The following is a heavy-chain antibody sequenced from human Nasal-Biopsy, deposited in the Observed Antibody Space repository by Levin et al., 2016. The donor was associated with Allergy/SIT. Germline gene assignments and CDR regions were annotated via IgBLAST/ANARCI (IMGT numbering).Heavy chain of an antibody. CDR3: AREPARDWLTSYFDH. CDR2: MNPNSGNT. J-gene: IGHJ4*02. D-gene: IGHD3/OR15-3a*01. V-gene: IGHV1-8*01. Sequence: ASVKVSCKASGYTFSSYDINWVRQAPGQGLEWMGWMNPNSGNTGYAQKFQGRVTMTRNTSTSTAYMELSSLRSEDTAVYYCAREPARDWLTSYFDHWGQGTVVTVSS. CDR1: GYTFSSYD.